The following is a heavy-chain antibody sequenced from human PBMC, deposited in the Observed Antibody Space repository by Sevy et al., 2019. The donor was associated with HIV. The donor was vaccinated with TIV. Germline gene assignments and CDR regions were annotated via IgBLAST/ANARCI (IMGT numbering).Heavy chain of an antibody. CDR3: AKGSSGSGSYYDS. CDR1: GFTFDDYA. J-gene: IGHJ4*02. D-gene: IGHD3-10*01. CDR2: IDWDGGST. Sequence: GGSLRLSCAASGFTFDDYAMHWVRQAPGKGLEWVSRIDWDGGSTYYADSVKGRFTISRDNSKNSLYLQMNSLRAEDTACYYCAKGSSGSGSYYDSWGQGTLVTVSS. V-gene: IGHV3-43D*04.